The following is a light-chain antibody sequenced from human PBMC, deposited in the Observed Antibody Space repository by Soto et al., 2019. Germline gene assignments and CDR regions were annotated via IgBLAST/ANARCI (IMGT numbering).Light chain of an antibody. CDR2: LNTDGSH. CDR1: SGHSSYA. Sequence: QLVLTQSPSASASLGASVKLTCTLSSGHSSYAIAWHQQQPEKGPRFLMKLNTDGSHSKGDGIPHRFSGSSSGAERYLTISSLQSEDEADYYCQTWGTGIPVFGGGTQLTVL. J-gene: IGLJ2*01. CDR3: QTWGTGIPV. V-gene: IGLV4-69*01.